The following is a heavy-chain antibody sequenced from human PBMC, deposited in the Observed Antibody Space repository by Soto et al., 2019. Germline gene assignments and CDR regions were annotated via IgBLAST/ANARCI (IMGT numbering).Heavy chain of an antibody. V-gene: IGHV1-69*01. Sequence: QVQLVQSGAEVKKPGSSVKVSCKASGGTFSSYAISWVRLAPGQGLEWMGGIIPIFGTANYAQKFQGRVTITADESTSTAYMELSSLRSEDTAVYYCARENEIAAAGSQNYYYYGMDVWGQGTTVTVSS. CDR2: IIPIFGTA. D-gene: IGHD6-13*01. CDR1: GGTFSSYA. J-gene: IGHJ6*02. CDR3: ARENEIAAAGSQNYYYYGMDV.